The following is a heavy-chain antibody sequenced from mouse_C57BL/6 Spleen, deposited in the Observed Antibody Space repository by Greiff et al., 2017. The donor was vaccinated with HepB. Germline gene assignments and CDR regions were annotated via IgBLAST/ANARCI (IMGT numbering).Heavy chain of an antibody. D-gene: IGHD1-1*01. Sequence: QVQLQQSGSELRSPGSSVKLSCKDFDSAVFPIAVMSWVRQEPGHGVEWIGGRLPSIGRTIYGEKFEDKATLDADTLSNTAYLELNSLTSEDSAIYYCARAYGSSGDYAMDYWGQGTSVTVSS. V-gene: IGHV15-2*01. CDR1: DSAVFPIAV. CDR2: RLPSIGRT. J-gene: IGHJ4*01. CDR3: ARAYGSSGDYAMDY.